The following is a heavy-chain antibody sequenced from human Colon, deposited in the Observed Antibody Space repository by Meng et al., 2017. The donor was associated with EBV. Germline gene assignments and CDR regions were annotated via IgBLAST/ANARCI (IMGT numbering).Heavy chain of an antibody. CDR1: GGSLLKCSYH. V-gene: IGHV4-30-4*01. CDR3: ANYAIGGGGLGS. D-gene: IGHD3-3*01. J-gene: IGHJ5*02. CDR2: IYDSSSGST. Sequence: RLEDVGHVRGGPSQTLALPVWVSGGSLLKCSYHLMWWRQPPGEGGEGFGLIYDSSSGSTYYNPSLESRVSMSLGTSKNQYSLKLSSVTAADTAVDYCANYAIGGGGLGSWGQGTLVTVSS.